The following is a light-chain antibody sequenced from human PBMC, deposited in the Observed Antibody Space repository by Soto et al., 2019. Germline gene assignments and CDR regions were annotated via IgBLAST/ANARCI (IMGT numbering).Light chain of an antibody. Sequence: ETVMTQSPVTLSVSPGERATLSCRASQSVGGNVAWYQQKPGQAPRLLMYATATRATGIPARFSGSGSGTEFTLTISSPQSEDPAVYFCQQSRDWPPYTFGQGTKLEIK. CDR2: ATA. J-gene: IGKJ2*01. CDR3: QQSRDWPPYT. V-gene: IGKV3-15*01. CDR1: QSVGGN.